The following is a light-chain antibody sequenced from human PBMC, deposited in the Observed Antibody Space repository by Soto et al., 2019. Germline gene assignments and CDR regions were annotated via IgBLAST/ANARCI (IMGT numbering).Light chain of an antibody. Sequence: QSVLTQPAPVSGSPGQSITISCTGTSSDVGGYNYVSWYQHHPGKAPKLMIYDVSNRPSGVSNRFSGSKSGNTASLTISGLQAEDEADYYCNSYTGSFYVFGTGTKVTV. CDR3: NSYTGSFYV. CDR1: SSDVGGYNY. V-gene: IGLV2-14*03. CDR2: DVS. J-gene: IGLJ1*01.